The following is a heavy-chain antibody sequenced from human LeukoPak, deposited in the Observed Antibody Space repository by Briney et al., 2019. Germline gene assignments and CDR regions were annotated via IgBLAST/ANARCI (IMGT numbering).Heavy chain of an antibody. V-gene: IGHV4-39*01. J-gene: IGHJ4*02. D-gene: IGHD2-15*01. CDR1: GGSISSSSYY. CDR3: ARHPPYLGYCSGGSCYGRGFDY. CDR2: IYYSGST. Sequence: SETLSLTCTVSGGSISSSSYYWGWIRQPPGTGLEWIGSIYYSGSTYYNPSLKSRVTISVDTSKNQFSLKLSSVTAADTAVYYCARHPPYLGYCSGGSCYGRGFDYWGQGTLVTVSS.